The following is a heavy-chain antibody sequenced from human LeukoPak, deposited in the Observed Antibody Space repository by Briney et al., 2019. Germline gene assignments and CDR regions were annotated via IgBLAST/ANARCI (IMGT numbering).Heavy chain of an antibody. V-gene: IGHV4-59*01. Sequence: PSETLTLTCTVSGVSISSYYWSWIRQPPGKGLEWIGNIYYSGSTNYNPSLKSRVTISVDTSKNQFSLKLSSVTAADTAVYYCASTYSSSPGNWFDPWGQGTLVTVSS. CDR2: IYYSGST. D-gene: IGHD6-6*01. CDR1: GVSISSYY. J-gene: IGHJ5*02. CDR3: ASTYSSSPGNWFDP.